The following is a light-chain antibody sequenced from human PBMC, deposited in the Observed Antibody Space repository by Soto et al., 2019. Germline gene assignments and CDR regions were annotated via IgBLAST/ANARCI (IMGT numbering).Light chain of an antibody. Sequence: EIVLTQSPGTLSLSPGERATLSCRASQSVSSSYFAWYQQKPGQAPKLLIYAASSRATGIPDRFSGSGSGTDCTLTISRLEPEDSAVYYCQQFGVSQWTFGQGTKVDIK. CDR1: QSVSSSY. J-gene: IGKJ1*01. CDR2: AAS. V-gene: IGKV3-20*01. CDR3: QQFGVSQWT.